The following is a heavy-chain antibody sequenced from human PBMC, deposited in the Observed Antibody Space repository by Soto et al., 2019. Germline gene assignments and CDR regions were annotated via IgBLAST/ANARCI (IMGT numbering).Heavy chain of an antibody. CDR3: ARDRPAGLRFFGWFDP. CDR1: GGTFSSYA. V-gene: IGHV1-69*13. Sequence: ASVKVSCKASGGTFSSYAISWVRQAPGQGLEWMGGIIPIFGTANYAQKFQGRVTITADESTSTAYMELSSLRSEDTAVYYCARDRPAGLRFFGWFDPWGQGTLVTVSS. CDR2: IIPIFGTA. D-gene: IGHD3-3*01. J-gene: IGHJ5*02.